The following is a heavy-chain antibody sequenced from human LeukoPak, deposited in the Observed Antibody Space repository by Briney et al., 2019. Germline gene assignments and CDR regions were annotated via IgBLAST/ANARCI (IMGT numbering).Heavy chain of an antibody. Sequence: PGGSLRLSCVASGFTFSGYSIHWVRQARGKGLEWVEVILHDGTNQYYADSVKGRFTISRDNSKDMLYLQMNSLRAEDTAVYYCAKDGPNWGTIDHWGQGTLVTVSS. CDR2: ILHDGTNQ. CDR3: AKDGPNWGTIDH. D-gene: IGHD7-27*01. J-gene: IGHJ4*02. V-gene: IGHV3-30-3*01. CDR1: GFTFSGYS.